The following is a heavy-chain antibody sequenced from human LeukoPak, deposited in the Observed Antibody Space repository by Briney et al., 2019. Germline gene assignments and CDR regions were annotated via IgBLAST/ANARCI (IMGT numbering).Heavy chain of an antibody. CDR3: ARAQTVGPLTRTNWFDP. D-gene: IGHD4-11*01. V-gene: IGHV1-8*01. CDR1: GYTFTSYD. CDR2: MNPNSGNT. Sequence: ASVKVSCKASGYTFTSYDINWVRQATGQGLEWMGWMNPNSGNTGYAQKFQGRVTMTRNTSISTAYMELSSLRSEDTAVYYCARAQTVGPLTRTNWFDPWGQGTLVAVSS. J-gene: IGHJ5*02.